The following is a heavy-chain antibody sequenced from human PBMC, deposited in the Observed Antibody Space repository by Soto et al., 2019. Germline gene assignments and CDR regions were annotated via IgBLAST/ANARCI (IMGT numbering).Heavy chain of an antibody. CDR2: IVGSGYTS. J-gene: IGHJ4*02. D-gene: IGHD3-10*01. Sequence: PWGSLLLSCAASGFPFNAYGMAWVRQAPGKGLEWVSSIVGSGYTSYDSDSVKGRFSISRDNSNNTLFLEMNSLRADDTAVYYGATRILAMSGYFGSWGQGTLVTVSS. V-gene: IGHV3-23*01. CDR3: ATRILAMSGYFGS. CDR1: GFPFNAYG.